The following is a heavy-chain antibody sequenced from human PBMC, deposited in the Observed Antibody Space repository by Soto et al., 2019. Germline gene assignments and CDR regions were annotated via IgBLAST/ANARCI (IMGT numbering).Heavy chain of an antibody. CDR2: IRDSGST. J-gene: IGHJ4*02. CDR3: ARGEAYNNYPAR. V-gene: IGHV4-34*01. CDR1: GGSFNDYY. D-gene: IGHD4-4*01. Sequence: QVQLQQWGAGLLRPSETLSLTCAVSGGSFNDYYWIWIRQPPGKGLEWLGDIRDSGSTNYNPSLKSRVTISVDTARKQFSPKLTSVTAADTAVYYRARGEAYNNYPARWGQGTLVTVSS.